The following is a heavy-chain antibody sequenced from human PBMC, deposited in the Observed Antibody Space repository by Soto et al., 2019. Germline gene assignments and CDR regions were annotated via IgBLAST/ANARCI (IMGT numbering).Heavy chain of an antibody. D-gene: IGHD2-15*01. CDR2: IYYSGST. V-gene: IGHV4-59*01. Sequence: SETLSLTCTVSGAPITINYWSWIRQAPGKGLEWIGYIYYSGSTTYNPSLKSRVTMSADTSKDQFSLKLNSVTAADTAVYYCAGDDGGPYDHWGPGILVTGS. CDR1: GAPITINY. J-gene: IGHJ4*01. CDR3: AGDDGGPYDH.